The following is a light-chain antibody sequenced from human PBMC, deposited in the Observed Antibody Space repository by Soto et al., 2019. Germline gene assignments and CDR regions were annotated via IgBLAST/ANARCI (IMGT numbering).Light chain of an antibody. Sequence: QSALTQPASVSGSPGQSITISCTGTSSDVGGYNYVSWYQQHPGKAPKLLIYEINTRPSGVSNRFSGSKSGNTASLTISWLQAEDDGHYYCRSFTIRSTLLFGGGTKLTVL. J-gene: IGLJ3*02. V-gene: IGLV2-14*01. CDR1: SSDVGGYNY. CDR3: RSFTIRSTLL. CDR2: EIN.